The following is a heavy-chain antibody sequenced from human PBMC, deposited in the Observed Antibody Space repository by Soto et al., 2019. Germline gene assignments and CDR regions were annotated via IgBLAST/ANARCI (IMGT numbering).Heavy chain of an antibody. D-gene: IGHD2-2*01. CDR1: GGSISSSNW. V-gene: IGHV4-4*02. CDR3: ARVVRAIVVVPAAIFDL. Sequence: QVQLQESGPGLVKPSGTLSLTCAVSGGSISSSNWWSWVRQPPGKGLEGIGELYHSASTNYNPSLKSRVTISVDKSQHQFSLKLSSVTAADTAVYYCARVVRAIVVVPAAIFDLWGRGTLVTVSS. CDR2: LYHSAST. J-gene: IGHJ2*01.